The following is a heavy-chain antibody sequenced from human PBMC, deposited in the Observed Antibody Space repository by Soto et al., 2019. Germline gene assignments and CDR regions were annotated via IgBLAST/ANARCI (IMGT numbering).Heavy chain of an antibody. D-gene: IGHD4-17*01. CDR1: GGSISRYY. J-gene: IGHJ6*03. V-gene: IGHV4-59*01. Sequence: SETLSLTSTVSGGSISRYYWSWIRQPPGKGLEWIGYIYYSGSTNYNPSLKSRVTISVDTSKNQFSLKLSSVTAADTAVYYCAGGDDYGDHFRFWYYMDVWGKGTTVTVSS. CDR3: AGGDDYGDHFRFWYYMDV. CDR2: IYYSGST.